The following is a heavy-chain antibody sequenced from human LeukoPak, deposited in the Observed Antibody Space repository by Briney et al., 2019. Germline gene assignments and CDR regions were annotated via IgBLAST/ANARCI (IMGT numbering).Heavy chain of an antibody. CDR3: AKGGSDYDDHGYSFDY. CDR2: ISGSGGTT. Sequence: GGSLRLSCAASGFTFSSYAMSWVRQAPGKGLERVSVISGSGGTTYYADSVKGRFTISRDNSNNTLYLQMNSLRAEDTAVYYCAKGGSDYDDHGYSFDYWGQGALVTVSS. CDR1: GFTFSSYA. V-gene: IGHV3-23*01. D-gene: IGHD1-26*01. J-gene: IGHJ4*02.